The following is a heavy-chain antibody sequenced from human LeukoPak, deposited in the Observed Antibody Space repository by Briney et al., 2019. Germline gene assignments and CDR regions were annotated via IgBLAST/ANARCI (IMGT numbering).Heavy chain of an antibody. J-gene: IGHJ4*02. CDR3: ARGVDYYGSGSYYPAPNFDY. Sequence: GASVKVSCKASGYTFTSYYMHWVRQAPGQGLEWMGIINPSGGSTSYAQKFQGRVTMTRDTSTSTVYMELSSLRSEDTAVYYCARGVDYYGSGSYYPAPNFDYWGQGTLVTVSS. V-gene: IGHV1-46*01. D-gene: IGHD3-10*01. CDR1: GYTFTSYY. CDR2: INPSGGST.